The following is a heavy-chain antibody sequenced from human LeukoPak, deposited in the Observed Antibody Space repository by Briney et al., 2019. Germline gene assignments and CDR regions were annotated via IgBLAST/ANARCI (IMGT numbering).Heavy chain of an antibody. D-gene: IGHD4-17*01. CDR3: AKLYGDYAVDY. Sequence: QPGRSLRLSCAASGFTFSSYGMHWVRQAPGKGLEWVAVISYDGSNKYYADSVKGRFTISRDNSKNTLYLQMNSLRAEDTAVYYCAKLYGDYAVDYWGQGTLVTVSS. V-gene: IGHV3-30*18. J-gene: IGHJ4*02. CDR1: GFTFSSYG. CDR2: ISYDGSNK.